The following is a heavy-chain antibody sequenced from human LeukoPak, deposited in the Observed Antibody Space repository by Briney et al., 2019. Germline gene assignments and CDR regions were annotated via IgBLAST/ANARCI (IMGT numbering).Heavy chain of an antibody. CDR1: GYTFTSYY. J-gene: IGHJ5*02. CDR3: AKEAREAVAGLDWFDP. CDR2: INPSGGST. Sequence: ASVKVSCKASGYTFTSYYMHWVRQAPGQGLEWMGIINPSGGSTSYAQKFQGRVTMTRDTSTSTVYMELSSLRSEDTAVYYCAKEAREAVAGLDWFDPWGQGTLVTVSS. D-gene: IGHD6-19*01. V-gene: IGHV1-46*01.